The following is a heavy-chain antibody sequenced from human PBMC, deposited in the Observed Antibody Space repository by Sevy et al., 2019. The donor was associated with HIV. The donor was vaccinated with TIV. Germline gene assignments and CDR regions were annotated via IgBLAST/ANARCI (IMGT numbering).Heavy chain of an antibody. CDR2: IYYSGST. CDR1: GGSISSSSYY. CDR3: ARRGYSYGYIDAFDI. J-gene: IGHJ3*02. V-gene: IGHV4-39*01. Sequence: SETLSLTCTVSGGSISSSSYYWGWIRQPPGKGLEWIGSIYYSGSTYYNPSLKSRVTISVDTSKNQFSLKLSSVTAAATAVYYCARRGYSYGYIDAFDIWGQGTMVTVSS. D-gene: IGHD5-18*01.